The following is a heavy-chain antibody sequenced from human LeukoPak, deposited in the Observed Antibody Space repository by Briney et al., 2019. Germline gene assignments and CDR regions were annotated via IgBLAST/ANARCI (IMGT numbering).Heavy chain of an antibody. CDR1: GYTFTSYF. J-gene: IGHJ4*02. V-gene: IGHV1-46*01. D-gene: IGHD6-6*01. CDR3: ARTAGRTFDY. Sequence: GASVKVSCTSSGYTFTSYFMHWVRQAPGQGLEWMGIINPSGGSTSYAQKFQGRVTMTRDTSTSTVYMELSSLRSEDTAVYYCARTAGRTFDYWGQGTLVAVSS. CDR2: INPSGGST.